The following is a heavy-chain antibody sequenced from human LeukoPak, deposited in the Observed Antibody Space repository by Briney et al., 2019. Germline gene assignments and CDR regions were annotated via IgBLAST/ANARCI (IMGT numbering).Heavy chain of an antibody. J-gene: IGHJ4*02. CDR1: GGSISSSSYY. V-gene: IGHV4-61*02. Sequence: RPSETLSLTCTVSGGSISSSSYYWGWIRQPAGKGLEWIGRIYTSGSTNYNPSLKSRVTMSVDTSKNQFSLKLSSVTAADTAVYYCARDPISTYSSRPPVDYWGQGTLVTVSS. CDR2: IYTSGST. D-gene: IGHD6-13*01. CDR3: ARDPISTYSSRPPVDY.